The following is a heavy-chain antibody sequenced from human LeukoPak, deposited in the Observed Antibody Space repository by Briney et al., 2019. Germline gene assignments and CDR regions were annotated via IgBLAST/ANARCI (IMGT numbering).Heavy chain of an antibody. D-gene: IGHD3-22*01. CDR1: GYTFTFYD. CDR3: ARGGYYYDSSGYCYDY. CDR2: ICADNANT. V-gene: IGHV1-18*01. Sequence: AWVHVTCKASGYTFTFYDISWVRHAPGPGIEWMGWICADNANTNYTQTLQGRVTMTTDTSTSTAYMELSSLRSDDTAVYYCARGGYYYDSSGYCYDYWGQGTLVTVSS. J-gene: IGHJ4*02.